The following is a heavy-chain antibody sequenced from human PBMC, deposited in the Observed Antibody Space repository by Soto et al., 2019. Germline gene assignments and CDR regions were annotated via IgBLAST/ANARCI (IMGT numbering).Heavy chain of an antibody. D-gene: IGHD3-22*01. J-gene: IGHJ4*02. CDR2: ISYDGSNK. CDR3: AKDVSGYYDSSGFQSPFDY. CDR1: GFTFSSYG. V-gene: IGHV3-30*18. Sequence: PWGSLRLSCAASGFTFSSYGMHWVRQAPGKGLEWVAVISYDGSNKYYADSVKGRFTISRDNSKSTLYLQMNSLRTEDTAVYYCAKDVSGYYDSSGFQSPFDYWGQGTLVTVSS.